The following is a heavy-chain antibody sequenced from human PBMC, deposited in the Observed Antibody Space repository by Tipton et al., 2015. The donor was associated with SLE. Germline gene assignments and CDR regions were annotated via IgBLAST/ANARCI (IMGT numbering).Heavy chain of an antibody. CDR3: AAPYQETSGWDS. D-gene: IGHD3-22*01. Sequence: SLRLSCVASTYKFDDFDIFWVRQAPGKGLEWVTFIRGDGSEKFYADSVTGRFTLSRDNSRNTVFLRLNSLRDEDTAVYYCAAPYQETSGWDSWGQGTLVTVSS. CDR1: TYKFDDFD. J-gene: IGHJ4*02. CDR2: IRGDGSEK. V-gene: IGHV3-30*02.